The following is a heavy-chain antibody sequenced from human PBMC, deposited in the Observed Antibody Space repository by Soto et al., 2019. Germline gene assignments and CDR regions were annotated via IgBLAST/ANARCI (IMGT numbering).Heavy chain of an antibody. J-gene: IGHJ4*02. Sequence: GGSLRLSCAASGFTFSSYSMNWVRQAPGKGLEWVSSISSSRSYIYYADSVKGRFTISRDNAKNSLYLQMNSLRAEDTAVYYCARDPHDYGVYWGQGTLVTVSS. CDR1: GFTFSSYS. D-gene: IGHD4-17*01. CDR3: ARDPHDYGVY. CDR2: ISSSRSYI. V-gene: IGHV3-21*01.